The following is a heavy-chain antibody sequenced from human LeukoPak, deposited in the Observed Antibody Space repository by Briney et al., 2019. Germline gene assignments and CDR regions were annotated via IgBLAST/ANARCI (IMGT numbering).Heavy chain of an antibody. V-gene: IGHV4-39*01. CDR3: ARRGEKYSYGSFGMDV. J-gene: IGHJ6*02. CDR2: IYYNGRT. D-gene: IGHD5-18*01. CDR1: SGSISSSSYY. Sequence: PSETLSLTCTISSGSISSSSYYWGWIRQSPGKGLEWVGSIYYNGRTSYNPSLKSRVTISVDTSKNQFSLKLSSVTAADTAIYYCARRGEKYSYGSFGMDVWGQGTTVTVSS.